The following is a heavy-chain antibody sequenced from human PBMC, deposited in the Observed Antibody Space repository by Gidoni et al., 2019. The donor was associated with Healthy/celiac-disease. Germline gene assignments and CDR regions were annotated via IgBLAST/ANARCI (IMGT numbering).Heavy chain of an antibody. Sequence: EVQLVEYGGGLVQPGGSLRLSCAAPGFTFSSYWRGWVRQAPGKGLGWVANIKQDGSEKYYVDSVKGRFTISRDNAKNSLYLQMNSLRAEDTAVYYCAREVVDTYYFDYWGQGTLVTVSS. CDR2: IKQDGSEK. V-gene: IGHV3-7*01. D-gene: IGHD5-18*01. CDR3: AREVVDTYYFDY. CDR1: GFTFSSYW. J-gene: IGHJ4*02.